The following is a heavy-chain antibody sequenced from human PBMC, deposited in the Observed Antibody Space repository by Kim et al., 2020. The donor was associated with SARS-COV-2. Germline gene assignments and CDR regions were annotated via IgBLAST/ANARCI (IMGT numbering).Heavy chain of an antibody. V-gene: IGHV3-23*01. CDR2: ISGSGGST. CDR1: GFTFSSYA. CDR3: ATKARWLQSIANFDY. D-gene: IGHD5-12*01. Sequence: GGSLRLSCAASGFTFSSYAMSWVRQAPGKGLEWVSAISGSGGSTYYADSVKGRFTISRDNSKNTLYLQMNSLRAEDTAVYYCATKARWLQSIANFDYWGQGTLVTVSS. J-gene: IGHJ4*02.